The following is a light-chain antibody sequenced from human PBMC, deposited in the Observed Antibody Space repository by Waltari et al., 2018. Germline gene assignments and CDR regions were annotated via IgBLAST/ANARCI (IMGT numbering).Light chain of an antibody. CDR3: LQHHSLPYT. CDR2: ATS. CDR1: QGINTY. Sequence: DIQMTQSPSSLSASAGDRVTITCTASQGINTYLHWYQQKPGKTPKRLIYATSTLESGVPSRFSGSGSGTDFTLTISSLQPEDFATYYCLQHHSLPYTFAQGTKVEIK. J-gene: IGKJ2*01. V-gene: IGKV1-17*01.